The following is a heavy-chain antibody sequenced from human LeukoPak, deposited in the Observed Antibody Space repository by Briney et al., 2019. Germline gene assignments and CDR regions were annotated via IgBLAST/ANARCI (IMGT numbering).Heavy chain of an antibody. CDR1: GFTFSSYS. Sequence: GGSLRLSCAASGFTFSSYSMNWVRQAPGKGLEWVSSISSSSSNIYYADSVKGRFTISRDNAKNSLTMQMNSLRAEDTAGYYCAREEXYSSSSPDYWGQGTLVTVSS. D-gene: IGHD6-6*01. V-gene: IGHV3-21*01. CDR2: ISSSSSNI. CDR3: AREEXYSSSSPDY. J-gene: IGHJ4*02.